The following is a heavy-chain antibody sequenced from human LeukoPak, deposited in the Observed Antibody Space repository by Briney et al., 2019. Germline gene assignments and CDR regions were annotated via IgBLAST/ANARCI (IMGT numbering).Heavy chain of an antibody. CDR2: IKQDGSEK. D-gene: IGHD5-12*01. CDR1: GFTFSSYW. Sequence: PGGSLRLSCAASGFTFSSYWMSWVRQAPGKGLEWVANIKQDGSEKYYVDSVKGRFTISRDNAKNSLYLQMNSLRAEDTAVYHCARDQVATIFYYYYGMDVWGQGTTVTVSS. J-gene: IGHJ6*02. V-gene: IGHV3-7*01. CDR3: ARDQVATIFYYYYGMDV.